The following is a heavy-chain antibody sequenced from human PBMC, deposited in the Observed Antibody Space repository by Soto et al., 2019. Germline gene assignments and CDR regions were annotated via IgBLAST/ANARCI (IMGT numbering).Heavy chain of an antibody. CDR3: VKGSDVARQELDY. D-gene: IGHD3-3*01. Sequence: QVQLVESEGGVVQPGRSLRLSCAASGFTFSNFGMHWVRQAPGKGLEWVAAISADGSDKYFSGSVKGRFTISRDNSKNTLFLQMNSLRVEDTSVYYCVKGSDVARQELDYWGQGNLVTVSS. CDR2: ISADGSDK. J-gene: IGHJ4*02. CDR1: GFTFSNFG. V-gene: IGHV3-30*18.